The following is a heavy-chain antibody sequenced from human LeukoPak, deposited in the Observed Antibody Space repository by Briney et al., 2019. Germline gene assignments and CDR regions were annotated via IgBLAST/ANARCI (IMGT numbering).Heavy chain of an antibody. J-gene: IGHJ6*03. V-gene: IGHV3-9*01. Sequence: GGSLRLSCAASGFTFDDYAMHWVRQAPGKGLEWVSGISWNSGSIGYADSVKSRFTISRDNAKNSLYLQMNSLRAEDTALYYCAKSYDILSPYYYYYYMDVWGKGTTVTVSS. CDR2: ISWNSGSI. CDR1: GFTFDDYA. CDR3: AKSYDILSPYYYYYYMDV. D-gene: IGHD3-9*01.